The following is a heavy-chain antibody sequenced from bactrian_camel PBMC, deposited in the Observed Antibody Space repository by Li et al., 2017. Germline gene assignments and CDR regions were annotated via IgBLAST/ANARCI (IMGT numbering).Heavy chain of an antibody. V-gene: IGHV3S53*01. CDR1: GYTNVNYC. Sequence: HVQLVESGGGSVQAGGSLRLSCLVSGYTNVNYCVGWFRQAPGKREMREAVATIDTDGGTFYAASVKGRFTISKDNVKNTVFLQMNNLKPEDTAMYYCAASLGKTYCHAAFFLTRARPNSGQMGQGTQVTVS. CDR2: IDTDGGT. D-gene: IGHD5*01. J-gene: IGHJ4*01.